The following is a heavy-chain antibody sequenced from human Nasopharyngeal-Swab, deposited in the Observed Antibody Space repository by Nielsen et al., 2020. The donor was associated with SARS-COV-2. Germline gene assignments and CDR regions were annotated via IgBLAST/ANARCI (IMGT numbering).Heavy chain of an antibody. CDR1: GFTFSSYS. CDR2: ISSSSSYI. Sequence: GESLKISCAASGFTFSSYSMNWVRQAPGKGLEWVSSISSSSSYIYYADSVKGRFTISRDNAKNSLYLQMTSLRAEDTAVYYCARDLRITIFGVAPYYYYGMDVWGQGTTVTVSS. D-gene: IGHD3-3*01. CDR3: ARDLRITIFGVAPYYYYGMDV. V-gene: IGHV3-21*01. J-gene: IGHJ6*02.